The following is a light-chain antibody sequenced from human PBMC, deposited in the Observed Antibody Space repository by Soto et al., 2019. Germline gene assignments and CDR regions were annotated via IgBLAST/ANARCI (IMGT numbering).Light chain of an antibody. Sequence: QSVLTQPASVSGSPGQSITISCTGTSSDVGIYNLVSWFQLHPGKAPKLIIYEVNKRPSGVSNRFSGSKSGSTASLTISGLQADDEADYYCCSYAGTSTYVLFGGGTKLTVL. CDR2: EVN. CDR3: CSYAGTSTYVL. CDR1: SSDVGIYNL. J-gene: IGLJ2*01. V-gene: IGLV2-23*02.